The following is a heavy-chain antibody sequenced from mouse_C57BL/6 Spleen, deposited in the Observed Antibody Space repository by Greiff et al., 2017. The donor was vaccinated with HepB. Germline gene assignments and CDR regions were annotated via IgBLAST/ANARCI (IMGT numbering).Heavy chain of an antibody. V-gene: IGHV1-69*01. CDR2: NDPSDSYT. J-gene: IGHJ2*01. Sequence: QVQLKQPGAELVMPGASVKLSCKASGYTFTSYWMHWVKQRPGQGLEWIGGNDPSDSYTNYNQKFKGKSTLTVDNSSSPAYMQLSSLTSEDSAVYYWAKDGDYEMYYIDYWGQGTTLTVSS. CDR3: AKDGDYEMYYIDY. D-gene: IGHD2-4*01. CDR1: GYTFTSYW.